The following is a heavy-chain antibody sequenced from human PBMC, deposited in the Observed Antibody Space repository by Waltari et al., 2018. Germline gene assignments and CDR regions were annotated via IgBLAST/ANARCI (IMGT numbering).Heavy chain of an antibody. CDR3: ATQSWSNFEY. J-gene: IGHJ4*02. CDR1: EFTFAYYW. V-gene: IGHV3-7*01. CDR2: IKEDGSEK. D-gene: IGHD3-3*01. Sequence: EVQLVESGGGLVQPGGSLRLSCAASEFTFAYYWVTWVRQAPGEGLECVANIKEDGSEKYYVDSVKGRFTISRDNAKNSLYLQMSSLRVEDTAVYYCATQSWSNFEYWGQGTLVTVSS.